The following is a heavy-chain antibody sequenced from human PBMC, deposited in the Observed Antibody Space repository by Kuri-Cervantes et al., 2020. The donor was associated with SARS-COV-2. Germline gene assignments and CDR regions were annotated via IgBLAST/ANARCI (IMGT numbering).Heavy chain of an antibody. Sequence: ASVKVSCKASGYTFTGYYMHWVRQAPGQGLEWMGWINPNSGGTNYAQKFQGRVTMTRDTSISTAYMEPSRLRSDDTAVYYCARASVAGTTLDYWGQGTLVTVSS. J-gene: IGHJ4*02. D-gene: IGHD6-19*01. V-gene: IGHV1-2*02. CDR3: ARASVAGTTLDY. CDR2: INPNSGGT. CDR1: GYTFTGYY.